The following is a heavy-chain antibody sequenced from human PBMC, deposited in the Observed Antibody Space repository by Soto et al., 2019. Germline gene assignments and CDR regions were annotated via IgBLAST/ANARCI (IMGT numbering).Heavy chain of an antibody. J-gene: IGHJ4*02. CDR1: GFTFSSYA. CDR2: ISYDGSNK. CDR3: ARDRDSSSWYTPLLGY. Sequence: GGSLRLSCAASGFTFSSYAMRWVRQAPGKGLEWVAVISYDGSNKYYADSVKGRFTISRDNSKNTLYLQMNSLRAEDTAVYYCARDRDSSSWYTPLLGYWGQGTLVTVSS. D-gene: IGHD6-13*01. V-gene: IGHV3-30-3*01.